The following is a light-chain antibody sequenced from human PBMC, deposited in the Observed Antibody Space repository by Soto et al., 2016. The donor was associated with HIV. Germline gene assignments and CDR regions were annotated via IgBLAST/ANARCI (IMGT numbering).Light chain of an antibody. CDR3: QKYNDALWT. CDR2: AAS. CDR1: QGISNY. V-gene: IGKV1-27*01. J-gene: IGKJ1*01. Sequence: DIQMTQSPTSLSASVGDRVTITCRASQGISNYLAWYQHKPGKVPKLLMYAASSLQSGVPSRFSGSGSGTDFTLAISSLQPEDVAIYYCQKYNDALWTFGQGTKVEIK.